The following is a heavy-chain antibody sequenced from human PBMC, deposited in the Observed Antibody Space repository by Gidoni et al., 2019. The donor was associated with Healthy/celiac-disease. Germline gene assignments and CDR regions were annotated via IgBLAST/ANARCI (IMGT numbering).Heavy chain of an antibody. Sequence: EVQLVETGGGWIQPGGSLRLSSAASGFMVSSNYMNWVRQAPGKGLEWVSVMYSRGSTYYADSVTGRFTISRDNSKNTLYLQRNNLRADDTAVYYCASDFYFDYWGQGTLVTVSS. CDR2: MYSRGST. V-gene: IGHV3-53*02. J-gene: IGHJ4*02. CDR1: GFMVSSNY. CDR3: ASDFYFDY.